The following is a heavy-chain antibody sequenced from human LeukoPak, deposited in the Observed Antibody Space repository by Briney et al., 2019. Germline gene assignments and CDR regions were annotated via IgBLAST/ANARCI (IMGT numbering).Heavy chain of an antibody. CDR3: AELGITMIGGV. V-gene: IGHV4-59*02. D-gene: IGHD3-10*02. Sequence: SETLSLTCSVSGGSVSDFYWSWVRQSPGQGLEYIAYIYSSGSTNYNPSLKSRVTISIDTSKNTFSLKMTSVTAADTAVYYCAELGITMIGGVWGKGTTVTISS. CDR2: IYSSGST. J-gene: IGHJ6*04. CDR1: GGSVSDFY.